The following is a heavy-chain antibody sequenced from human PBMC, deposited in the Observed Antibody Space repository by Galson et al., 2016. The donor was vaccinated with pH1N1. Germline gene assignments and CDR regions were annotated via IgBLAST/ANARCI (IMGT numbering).Heavy chain of an antibody. V-gene: IGHV5-10-1*01. Sequence: QSGAEVKNPGEFLRISCKGSGYSFTNYWISWVRQMPGKGLEWMGRIDPSDSYTNYSPSFQGHVTISTDKSISTAYLQWNSLKASDTAMYFCASLYCRGTFYYDAFDIWGQGTMVTVSS. J-gene: IGHJ3*02. CDR3: ASLYCRGTFYYDAFDI. CDR2: IDPSDSYT. D-gene: IGHD3-22*01. CDR1: GYSFTNYW.